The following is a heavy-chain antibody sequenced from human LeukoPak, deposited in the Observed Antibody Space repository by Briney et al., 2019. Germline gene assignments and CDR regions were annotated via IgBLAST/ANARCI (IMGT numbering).Heavy chain of an antibody. J-gene: IGHJ4*02. CDR2: IFPILGMA. Sequence: ASVKVSCKASGGTFSSYAISWVRQAPGQGLEWMGRIFPILGMANYAQKFQGRVTITADKSTSTAYMELSSLRSEDTAVYYCARPSLPAAIIFEYWGQGTLVTVSS. CDR3: ARPSLPAAIIFEY. V-gene: IGHV1-69*04. CDR1: GGTFSSYA. D-gene: IGHD2-2*01.